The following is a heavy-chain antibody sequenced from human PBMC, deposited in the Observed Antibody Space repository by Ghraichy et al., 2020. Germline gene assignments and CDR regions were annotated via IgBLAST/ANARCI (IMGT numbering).Heavy chain of an antibody. J-gene: IGHJ4*02. CDR1: GYTFTSYA. D-gene: IGHD3-10*01. V-gene: IGHV1-3*01. Sequence: ASVKVSCKASGYTFTSYAMHWVRQAPGQRLEWMGWINAGNGNTKYSQKFQGRVTITRDTSASTAYMELSSLRSEDTAVYYCARDRVIWFGELGYWGQGTLVTVSS. CDR2: INAGNGNT. CDR3: ARDRVIWFGELGY.